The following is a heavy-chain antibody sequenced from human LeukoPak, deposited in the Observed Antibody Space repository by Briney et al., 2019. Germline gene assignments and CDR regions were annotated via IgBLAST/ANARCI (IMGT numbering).Heavy chain of an antibody. CDR1: GFTFSTYA. V-gene: IGHV3-23*01. J-gene: IGHJ4*02. CDR3: AKWGGDYGWGGRHFDY. D-gene: IGHD4-17*01. CDR2: FSANGGSA. Sequence: GGSLRLSCAASGFTFSTYAMSWVRQAPGKGLEWVSGFSANGGSAYYADSVKGRFTISRDNSKNTLYLQMNSLRAEDTAVYYCAKWGGDYGWGGRHFDYWGQGTLVTVSS.